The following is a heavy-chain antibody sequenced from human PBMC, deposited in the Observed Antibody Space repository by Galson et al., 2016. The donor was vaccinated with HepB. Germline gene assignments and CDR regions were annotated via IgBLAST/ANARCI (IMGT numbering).Heavy chain of an antibody. Sequence: SLRLSCAASGFTVSSTYMSWVRQAPGKGLEWVSVTYSGGDTYYADSVKGRFTISRDNSKNTLYLQMNSLRAEDTAVYYCATDSPHSSSLGSHWGQGTLVTVSS. CDR3: ATDSPHSSSLGSH. D-gene: IGHD6-13*01. CDR2: TYSGGDT. CDR1: GFTVSSTY. J-gene: IGHJ4*02. V-gene: IGHV3-53*01.